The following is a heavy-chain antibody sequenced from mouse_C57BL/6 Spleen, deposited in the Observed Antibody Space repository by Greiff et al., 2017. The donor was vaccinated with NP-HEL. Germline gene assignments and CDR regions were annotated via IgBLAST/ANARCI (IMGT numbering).Heavy chain of an antibody. CDR1: GFSLTSYA. Sequence: QVQLKESGPGLVAPSQSLSITCTVSGFSLTSYAISWVRQPPGKGLEWLGVIWTGGGTNYTSALKSRLSISKDNSKSQVFLKMNSLQTDDTARYYCARNCPHYYGSSYNLYWYFDVWGTGTTVTVSS. CDR3: ARNCPHYYGSSYNLYWYFDV. D-gene: IGHD1-1*01. V-gene: IGHV2-9-1*01. J-gene: IGHJ1*03. CDR2: IWTGGGT.